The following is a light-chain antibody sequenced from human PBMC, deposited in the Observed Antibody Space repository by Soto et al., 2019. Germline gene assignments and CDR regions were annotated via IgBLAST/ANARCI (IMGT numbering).Light chain of an antibody. CDR2: EVS. V-gene: IGLV2-14*01. CDR3: CSYTSISTSAV. J-gene: IGLJ2*01. CDR1: SSDIGAYTH. Sequence: QSVLTQPASVSGSPGQSITISCTGTSSDIGAYTHVSWYQQHPGKAPKLIIYEVSDRPSGVSNRFSGSKSGNTASLTISGLQTEDEADYYCCSYTSISTSAVFGGGTQLTVL.